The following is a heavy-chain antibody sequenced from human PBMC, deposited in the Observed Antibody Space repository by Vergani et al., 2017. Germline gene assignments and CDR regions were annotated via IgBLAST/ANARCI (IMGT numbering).Heavy chain of an antibody. V-gene: IGHV4-61*02. J-gene: IGHJ6*03. CDR1: GASVSRGTYY. D-gene: IGHD1-26*01. Sequence: QVQLQESGPGLLKPSQTLSLTCTVSGASVSRGTYYWTWIRQPAGKKLEWIVRMYTSGHTIYNPSLESRVTMSVDTSKNQFSLQLSSVTAADTAVYYCARDSEGLRVGRHYYYYMDVWGKGTTVTVSS. CDR2: MYTSGHT. CDR3: ARDSEGLRVGRHYYYYMDV.